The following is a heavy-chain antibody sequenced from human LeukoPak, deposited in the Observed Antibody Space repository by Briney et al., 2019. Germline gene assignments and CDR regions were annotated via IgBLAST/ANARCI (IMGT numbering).Heavy chain of an antibody. CDR2: IHDDGRT. V-gene: IGHV4-39*07. CDR3: ARVLTAAGLDF. CDR1: GGSISASRT. D-gene: IGHD6-25*01. J-gene: IGHJ4*02. Sequence: PSETLSLTCTVSGGSISASRTWGWVRQAPGKGLEWIGNIHDDGRTASNLSLKSRVIISLDTSKNQFSLKVSSVTAADTAFYYCARVLTAAGLDFRGQGTLVTVSS.